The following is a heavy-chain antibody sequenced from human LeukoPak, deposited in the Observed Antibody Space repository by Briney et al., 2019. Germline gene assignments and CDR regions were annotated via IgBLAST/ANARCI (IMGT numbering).Heavy chain of an antibody. Sequence: PGRSLRLSCAASGFTFDDYAMHWVRQAPGKGLEWVSGISWNSGSIGYADSVKGRFTISRDNAKNSLYLQMNSLRAEDMAFYYCAKGRGLVLDWYFDLWGRGTLVTVSS. CDR2: ISWNSGSI. CDR3: AKGRGLVLDWYFDL. V-gene: IGHV3-9*03. D-gene: IGHD6-19*01. J-gene: IGHJ2*01. CDR1: GFTFDDYA.